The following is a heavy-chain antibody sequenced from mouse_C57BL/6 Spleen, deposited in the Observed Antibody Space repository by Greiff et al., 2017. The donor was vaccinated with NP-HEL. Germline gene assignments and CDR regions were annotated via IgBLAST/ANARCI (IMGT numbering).Heavy chain of an antibody. CDR3: ARLSTMVTGGFAY. D-gene: IGHD2-2*01. CDR2: INPSSGYT. Sequence: QVQLKESGAELAKPGASVKLSCKASGYTFTSYWMHWVKQRPGQGLEWIGYINPSSGYTKYNQKFKDKATLTADKSSSTAYMQLSSLTYEDSAVYYCARLSTMVTGGFAYWGQGTLVTVSA. J-gene: IGHJ3*01. V-gene: IGHV1-7*01. CDR1: GYTFTSYW.